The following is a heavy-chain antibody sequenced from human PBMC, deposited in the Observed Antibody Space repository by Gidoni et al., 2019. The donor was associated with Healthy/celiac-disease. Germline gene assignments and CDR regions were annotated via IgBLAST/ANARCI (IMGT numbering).Heavy chain of an antibody. CDR2: INHSGST. V-gene: IGHV4-34*01. CDR1: GGSFSGYY. D-gene: IGHD2-2*01. Sequence: QVQLQQWGAGLLKPSETLSLTCAVYGGSFSGYYWSWIRQPPGKGLEWIGEINHSGSTNYNPFLKSRVTISVDTSKNQFSLKLSSVTAADTAVYYCARAGYCSSTSCYVLDYWGQGTLVTVSS. J-gene: IGHJ4*02. CDR3: ARAGYCSSTSCYVLDY.